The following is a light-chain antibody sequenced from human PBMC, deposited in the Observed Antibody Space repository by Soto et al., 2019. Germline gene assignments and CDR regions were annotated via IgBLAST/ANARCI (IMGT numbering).Light chain of an antibody. J-gene: IGKJ1*01. Sequence: DIQMTQSPSSLSASVGDRVTITCRASQSIGIYLNWYQQKPGTAPKLLIYTASSLQSGVPLRFSGSGSGTDFTLTISSLQSEDFATYYCQQSYSIPRTFGQGTEVEI. CDR3: QQSYSIPRT. V-gene: IGKV1-39*01. CDR1: QSIGIY. CDR2: TAS.